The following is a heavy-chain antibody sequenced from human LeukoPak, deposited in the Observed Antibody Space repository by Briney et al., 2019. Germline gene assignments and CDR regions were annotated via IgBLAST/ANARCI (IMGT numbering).Heavy chain of an antibody. V-gene: IGHV1-69*01. CDR2: ITPIFGTA. D-gene: IGHD6-13*01. J-gene: IGHJ5*02. Sequence: GSSVKVSCKASGGTFSSYAISWVRQAPGQGLEWMGGITPIFGTANYAQKFQGRVTITADESTSTAYMELSSLRSEDTAVYYCARGSYSSSWPGPYRFDPWGQGTLVTVSS. CDR1: GGTFSSYA. CDR3: ARGSYSSSWPGPYRFDP.